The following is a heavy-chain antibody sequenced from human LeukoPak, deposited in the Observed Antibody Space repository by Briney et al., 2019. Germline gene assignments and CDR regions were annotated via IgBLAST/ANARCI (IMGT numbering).Heavy chain of an antibody. CDR2: LYSSGST. CDR1: GFTVSRNY. J-gene: IGHJ6*02. V-gene: IGHV3-53*01. Sequence: GGSLRLSCAASGFTVSRNYMSWVRQTPGKGLEWVSLLYSSGSTYYADSVKGRFTISRDNSKNTLYLQMNSLRAEDTAVYYCAKDPGAFGGVIPYGMDVWGQGTTVTVSS. D-gene: IGHD3-16*02. CDR3: AKDPGAFGGVIPYGMDV.